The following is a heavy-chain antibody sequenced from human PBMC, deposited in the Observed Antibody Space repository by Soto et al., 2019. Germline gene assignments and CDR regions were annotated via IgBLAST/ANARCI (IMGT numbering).Heavy chain of an antibody. CDR2: TTGSGGST. Sequence: EVQLLESGGGLVQPGGSLRLSCAASGLTFSSYARSWVRQAPGKGLEWVSATTGSGGSTYYADSVKGRFTMSRDNSKNSVYLQMNSLRAEDTAVYYCAKVPKGGPFGELSLAGRVYFDYWGQGTLVTVSS. D-gene: IGHD3-16*02. J-gene: IGHJ4*02. CDR1: GLTFSSYA. CDR3: AKVPKGGPFGELSLAGRVYFDY. V-gene: IGHV3-23*01.